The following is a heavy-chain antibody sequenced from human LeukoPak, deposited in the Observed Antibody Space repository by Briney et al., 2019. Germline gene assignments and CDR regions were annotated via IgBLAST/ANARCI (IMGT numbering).Heavy chain of an antibody. D-gene: IGHD3-22*01. CDR2: IYTSGNS. V-gene: IGHV4-4*07. J-gene: IGHJ4*02. CDR3: ARSNFGSYDQSGYYQY. CDR1: GDSISSDH. Sequence: SETLSLTCTVSGDSISSDHWTWIRQPAGKGLEWIGRIYTSGNSWYKPSLQSRVTISVDTSKNQFSLRMSSLTAADTAVYYCARSNFGSYDQSGYYQYWGQGTRVSVSS.